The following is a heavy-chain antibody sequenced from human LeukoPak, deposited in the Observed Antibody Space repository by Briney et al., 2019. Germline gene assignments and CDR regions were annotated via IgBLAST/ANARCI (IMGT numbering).Heavy chain of an antibody. J-gene: IGHJ5*02. D-gene: IGHD3-3*01. Sequence: GATVKVSCKASGYTFTSYDINWVRQATGQGLEWIGWMNPNSGNTGYAQKFQGRVTMTRNTSISTAYMELSSLRSEDTAVYYCARGNDFWSGYPTYWFDPWGQGTLVTVSS. CDR2: MNPNSGNT. CDR3: ARGNDFWSGYPTYWFDP. V-gene: IGHV1-8*01. CDR1: GYTFTSYD.